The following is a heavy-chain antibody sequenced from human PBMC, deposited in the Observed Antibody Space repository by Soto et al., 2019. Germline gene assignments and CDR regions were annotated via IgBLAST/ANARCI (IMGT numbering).Heavy chain of an antibody. CDR3: ARDQSDSSGNYFESYYYYGMEV. D-gene: IGHD3-22*01. CDR1: GFTFSSCD. CDR2: INISGSTI. V-gene: IGHV3-48*03. Sequence: XGSLRLSCPVSGFTFSSCDMNWVRQAPGKGLGWVSYINISGSTIYYADSVKGRFTIYRDNAKNSLYLQMNSLRVEDTAVYYCARDQSDSSGNYFESYYYYGMEVWGQGTTVTVSS. J-gene: IGHJ6*02.